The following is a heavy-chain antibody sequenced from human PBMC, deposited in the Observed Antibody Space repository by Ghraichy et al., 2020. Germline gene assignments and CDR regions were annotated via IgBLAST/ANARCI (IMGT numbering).Heavy chain of an antibody. CDR1: GGTFSSYA. J-gene: IGHJ4*02. CDR2: IIPIFGTA. Sequence: SVKVSCKASGGTFSSYAISWVRQAPGQGLEWMGGIIPIFGTANYAQKFQGRVTITADESTSTAYMELSSLRSEDTAVYYCASQALWGSGSYYLAVYWGQGTLVTVSS. CDR3: ASQALWGSGSYYLAVY. V-gene: IGHV1-69*13. D-gene: IGHD3-10*01.